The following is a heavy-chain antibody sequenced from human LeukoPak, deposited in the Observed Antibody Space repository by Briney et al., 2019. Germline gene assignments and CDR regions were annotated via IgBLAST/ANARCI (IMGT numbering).Heavy chain of an antibody. CDR2: ISAYNGNT. V-gene: IGHV1-18*01. Sequence: ASVKVSCKASGYTFTSYGISWVRQAPGQGLEWMGWISAYNGNTNYAQKLQGRVTMTTDTSTSTAYMELRSLRSDDTAVYYCARKEGAYYDSSGHLRYWGQGTLVTVSS. CDR1: GYTFTSYG. CDR3: ARKEGAYYDSSGHLRY. D-gene: IGHD3-22*01. J-gene: IGHJ4*02.